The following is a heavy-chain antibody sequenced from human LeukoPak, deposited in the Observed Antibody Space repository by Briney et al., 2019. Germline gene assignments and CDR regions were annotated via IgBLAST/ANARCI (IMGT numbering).Heavy chain of an antibody. CDR1: GFTFNTYT. D-gene: IGHD1-26*01. CDR2: IYSGGST. J-gene: IGHJ4*02. Sequence: GGSLRLSCAASGFTFNTYTMNWVRKAPGKGLEWVSVIYSGGSTYYADSVKGRFTISRDNSKNTLYLQMNSLRAEDTAVYYCARDHGGGSYHFDYWGQGTLVTVSS. CDR3: ARDHGGGSYHFDY. V-gene: IGHV3-53*01.